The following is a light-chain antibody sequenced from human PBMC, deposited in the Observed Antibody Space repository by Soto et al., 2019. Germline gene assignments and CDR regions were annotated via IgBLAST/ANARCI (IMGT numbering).Light chain of an antibody. Sequence: DIQMTQSPSSLSASVRDRVTITCRASQDISNYLAWYQQKPGKVPKLLIYGASTLQSGVPSRFSGSGSGTDFTLTISSLQPEDFAVYYCQQYNNWPGTFGQGTRLEIK. J-gene: IGKJ5*01. V-gene: IGKV1-27*01. CDR1: QDISNY. CDR2: GAS. CDR3: QQYNNWPGT.